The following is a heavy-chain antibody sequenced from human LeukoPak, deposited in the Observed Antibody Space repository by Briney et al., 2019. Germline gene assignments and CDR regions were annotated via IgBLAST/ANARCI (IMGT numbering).Heavy chain of an antibody. Sequence: SETLSLTCTVSGGSISSYYWSWIRQPAGKGPEWIGRIYTSGSTNYNPSLKSRVTMSVDTSKNQFSLKLSSVTAADTAVYYCARDDPDDSSGYSSWYFDYWGQGTLVTVSS. V-gene: IGHV4-4*07. CDR3: ARDDPDDSSGYSSWYFDY. CDR2: IYTSGST. D-gene: IGHD3-22*01. CDR1: GGSISSYY. J-gene: IGHJ4*02.